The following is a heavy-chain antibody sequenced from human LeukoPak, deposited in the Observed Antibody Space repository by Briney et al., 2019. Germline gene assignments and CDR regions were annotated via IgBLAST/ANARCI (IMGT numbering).Heavy chain of an antibody. CDR2: ISSSSTI. CDR3: SSLPTIIAVAGDY. CDR1: GFLFGSEA. D-gene: IGHD6-19*01. J-gene: IGHJ4*02. Sequence: GGSLRLSCTVSGFLFGSEAMSWVRQAPGKGLERVSYISSSSTIYYADSVKGRFTISRDNAKKSLYLQMNSLRAEDTAVYYCSSLPTIIAVAGDYWGQGTLVTVSS. V-gene: IGHV3-48*01.